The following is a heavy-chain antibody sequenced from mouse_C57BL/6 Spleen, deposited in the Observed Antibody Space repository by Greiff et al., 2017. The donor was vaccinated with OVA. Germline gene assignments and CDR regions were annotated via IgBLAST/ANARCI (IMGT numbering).Heavy chain of an antibody. CDR3: ARHGVMDY. CDR1: GFTFSSYT. J-gene: IGHJ4*01. CDR2: ISGGGGNT. Sequence: EVHLVESGGGLVKPGGSLTLSCAASGFTFSSYTMSWVRQTPEKRLEWVATISGGGGNTYYPDSVKGRFTISRDNAKNTLYLQMSSLRSEDTALYYCARHGVMDYWGQGTSVTVSS. V-gene: IGHV5-9*01.